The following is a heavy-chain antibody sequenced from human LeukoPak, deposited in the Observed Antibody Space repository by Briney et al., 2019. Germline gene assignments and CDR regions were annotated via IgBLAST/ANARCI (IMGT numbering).Heavy chain of an antibody. D-gene: IGHD1-26*01. J-gene: IGHJ4*02. CDR2: INSDGRST. CDR3: ARDQGGATRIDY. CDR1: GFTFNTYW. V-gene: IGHV3-74*01. Sequence: TGGSLRLSCAASGFTFNTYWMHWVRQAPGKGLVWVSRINSDGRSTSYADSVKGRFTISRDNAKKTLYLQMNSLRVEETAVYYCARDQGGATRIDYWGQGTLVTVSS.